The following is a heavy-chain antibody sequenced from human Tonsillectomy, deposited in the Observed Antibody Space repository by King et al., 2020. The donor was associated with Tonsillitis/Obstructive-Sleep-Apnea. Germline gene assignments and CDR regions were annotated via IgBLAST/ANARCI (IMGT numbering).Heavy chain of an antibody. D-gene: IGHD2-15*01. Sequence: VQLVQSGAEVKKPGASVKVSCKASGYIFTSYGISWVRQAPGRGLEWMRWISGFNGNTNYAQKLQGRVTMTIDTSTNTAYMELRSLRSDDTAVYYCARVATRWYFDLWGRGTLITVSS. CDR1: GYIFTSYG. CDR2: ISGFNGNT. CDR3: ARVATRWYFDL. J-gene: IGHJ2*01. V-gene: IGHV1-18*01.